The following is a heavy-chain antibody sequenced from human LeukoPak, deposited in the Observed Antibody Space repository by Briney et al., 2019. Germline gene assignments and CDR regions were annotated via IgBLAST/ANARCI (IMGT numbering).Heavy chain of an antibody. Sequence: SETLSLTCAVSGGSISSSNWWNWVRQPPGKGLEWIGEIYHSGSTNYNPSLKSRVTISVDKSKNQFSLKLNSVTAADTAVYYCARDRLRWPKIDYWGQGTLVTVSS. J-gene: IGHJ4*02. CDR3: ARDRLRWPKIDY. CDR1: GGSISSSNW. CDR2: IYHSGST. V-gene: IGHV4-4*02. D-gene: IGHD4-23*01.